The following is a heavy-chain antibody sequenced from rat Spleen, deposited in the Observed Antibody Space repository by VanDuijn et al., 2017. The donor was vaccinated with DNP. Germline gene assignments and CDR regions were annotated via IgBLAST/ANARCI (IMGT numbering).Heavy chain of an antibody. V-gene: IGHV4-2*01. CDR2: INKDSSII. D-gene: IGHD1-2*01. CDR1: GFNFHDYW. CDR3: ARGRLYPHYAMDA. J-gene: IGHJ4*01. Sequence: EVNLVESGGGLVQPGRSLKLSCAASGFNFHDYWMGWVRQAPGKGLEWIGEINKDSSIINYTPSLKDKFTISRDNAQNTLYLQMSKLGSEDTAIYYCARGRLYPHYAMDAWGQGTSVTVSS.